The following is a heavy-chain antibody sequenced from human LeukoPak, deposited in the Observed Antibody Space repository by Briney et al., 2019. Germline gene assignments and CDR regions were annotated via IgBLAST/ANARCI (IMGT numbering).Heavy chain of an antibody. V-gene: IGHV4-59*01. CDR1: GGSISSYY. CDR2: IYYGGST. CDR3: ARVVLPPGGAFGI. D-gene: IGHD2/OR15-2a*01. Sequence: SETLSLTCTVSGGSISSYYWSWIRQPPGKGPERIGYIYYGGSTNYNPSLKSRVAISVDTSKNQFSLKLSSVTAADTAVYYCARVVLPPGGAFGIWGQGTMVTVSS. J-gene: IGHJ3*02.